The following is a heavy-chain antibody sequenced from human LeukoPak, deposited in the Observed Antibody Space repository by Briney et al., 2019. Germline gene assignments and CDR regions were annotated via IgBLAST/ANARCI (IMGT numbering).Heavy chain of an antibody. D-gene: IGHD4-17*01. CDR3: ARDEVTTPRD. CDR2: MWYDGSNK. V-gene: IGHV3-33*08. J-gene: IGHJ4*02. CDR1: GFTFSSYG. Sequence: PGRSLRLSCSASGFTFSSYGMHRDRQAPGKGLEWVAVMWYDGSNKYYADSVKGRFTISRDNSKNTLYLQMHSLRAEDTAVYYCARDEVTTPRDWGQGTLVTVSS.